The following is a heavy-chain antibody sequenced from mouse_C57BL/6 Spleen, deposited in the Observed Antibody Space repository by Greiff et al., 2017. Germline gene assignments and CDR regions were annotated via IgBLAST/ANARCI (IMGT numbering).Heavy chain of an antibody. D-gene: IGHD2-12*01. Sequence: EVMLVESGEGLVKPGGSLKLSCAASGFTFSSYAMSWVRQTPEKRLEWVAYISSGGDYIYYADTVKGRFTISRDNARNTLYLQMSSLKSEDTAMYYCTRRSYYDAMDYWGQGTSVTVSS. V-gene: IGHV5-9-1*02. CDR3: TRRSYYDAMDY. CDR2: ISSGGDYI. J-gene: IGHJ4*01. CDR1: GFTFSSYA.